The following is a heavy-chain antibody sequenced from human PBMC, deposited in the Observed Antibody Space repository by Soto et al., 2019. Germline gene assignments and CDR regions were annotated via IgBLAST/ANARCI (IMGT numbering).Heavy chain of an antibody. CDR1: EDSFTTYW. Sequence: GESLKISCKGSEDSFTTYWIGWVRQMPGKGLEWMGIIYPVDSDTKYSPSFQGQVTISADKSISTAYLQWSSLKASDTAMYYCARFKIVPTSTYYYYGMDVWGQGTTVTVSS. D-gene: IGHD5-12*01. V-gene: IGHV5-51*01. CDR3: ARFKIVPTSTYYYYGMDV. J-gene: IGHJ6*02. CDR2: IYPVDSDT.